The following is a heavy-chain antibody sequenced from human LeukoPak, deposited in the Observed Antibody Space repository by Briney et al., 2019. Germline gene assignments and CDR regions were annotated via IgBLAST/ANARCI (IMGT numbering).Heavy chain of an antibody. D-gene: IGHD4-17*01. CDR2: IYYSGST. CDR1: SGAITGYY. J-gene: IGHJ4*02. CDR3: ARGRPPHDYGTLFDY. Sequence: SETLSLTCTVSSGAITGYYWSWIRQPPGKGLEWIGYIYYSGSTNYNPSLKSRVTMSVDTSKKQFSLKLSSVTAADTAVYYCARGRPPHDYGTLFDYWGQGTLVTVSS. V-gene: IGHV4-59*01.